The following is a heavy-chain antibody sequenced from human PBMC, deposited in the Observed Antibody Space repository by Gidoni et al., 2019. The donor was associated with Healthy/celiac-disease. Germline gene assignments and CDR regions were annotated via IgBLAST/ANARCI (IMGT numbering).Heavy chain of an antibody. CDR1: GGSFSGYY. V-gene: IGHV4-34*01. CDR3: ARGILPDY. CDR2: INHSGST. Sequence: QVQLQQWGAGLLKPSATLSLTCAVYGGSFSGYYWSWIRQPPGKGLEWIGEINHSGSTNYNPSLKSRVTISVDTSKNQFSLKLSSVTAADTAVYYCARGILPDYWGQGTLVTVSS. J-gene: IGHJ4*02.